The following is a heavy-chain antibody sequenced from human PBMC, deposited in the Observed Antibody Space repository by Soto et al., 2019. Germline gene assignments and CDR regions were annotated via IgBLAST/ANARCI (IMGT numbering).Heavy chain of an antibody. V-gene: IGHV1-8*01. CDR3: ARERSAAGTGWFDP. CDR2: MNPNSGNT. Sequence: QVQLVQSGAEVKKPGASVKVSCKASGYTFTSYDINWVRQATGQGLEWMGWMNPNSGNTGYAQKFQGRVTMTRNTSRSTAYMDLSSLRSEATAVYYCARERSAAGTGWFDPWGQGTLVTVSS. CDR1: GYTFTSYD. D-gene: IGHD6-13*01. J-gene: IGHJ5*02.